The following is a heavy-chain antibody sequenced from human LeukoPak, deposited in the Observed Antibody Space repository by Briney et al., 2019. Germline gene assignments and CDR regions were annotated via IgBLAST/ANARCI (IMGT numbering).Heavy chain of an antibody. J-gene: IGHJ4*02. CDR1: GFTFSNAW. CDR3: AKANYDLLTMHYYFDY. CDR2: IKSKTDGGTT. Sequence: GGSLRLSCAASGFTFSNAWMSWVRQAPGKGLEWVGRIKSKTDGGTTDYAAPVKGRFTISRDNSKNTLYLQMNSLRAEDTAVYYCAKANYDLLTMHYYFDYWGQGTLVTVSS. D-gene: IGHD3-9*01. V-gene: IGHV3-15*01.